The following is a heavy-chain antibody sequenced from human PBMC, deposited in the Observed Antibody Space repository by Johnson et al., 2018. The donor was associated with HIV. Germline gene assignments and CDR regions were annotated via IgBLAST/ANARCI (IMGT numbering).Heavy chain of an antibody. J-gene: IGHJ3*02. D-gene: IGHD6-13*01. V-gene: IGHV3-30*04. CDR2: ISNDGKNQ. CDR1: GFTFRNYA. Sequence: QVQLVESGGGVVQPGRSLRLSCAASGFTFRNYAMDWVRQAPGKGLEWVAVISNDGKNQFYADSVKGRFTLSRDNSKNTVYLQMNSLRAEDTAVYYCASGKSWHRDAFDIWCQGTMVTVSS. CDR3: ASGKSWHRDAFDI.